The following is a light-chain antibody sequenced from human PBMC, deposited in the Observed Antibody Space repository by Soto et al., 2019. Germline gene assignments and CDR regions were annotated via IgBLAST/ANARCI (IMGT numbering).Light chain of an antibody. CDR3: SSYTSSSTLV. CDR1: SSDVRSYNY. V-gene: IGLV2-14*01. CDR2: GVS. J-gene: IGLJ2*01. Sequence: QSVLTQPASVSGSPGQSITISCTGISSDVRSYNYVSWYQHHPGQAPKLLVYGVSNRPSGVSNRFSGSKSGNTASLTISGLQAEDEADYYCSSYTSSSTLVFGGGTKLTVL.